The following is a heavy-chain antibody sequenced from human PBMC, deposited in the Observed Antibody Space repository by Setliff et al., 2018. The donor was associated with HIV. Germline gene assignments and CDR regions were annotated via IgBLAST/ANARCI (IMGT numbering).Heavy chain of an antibody. CDR1: GGSFGDQF. CDR2: IHHGGGT. J-gene: IGHJ5*02. V-gene: IGHV4-34*01. Sequence: PSETLSLTCAVYGGSFGDQFWNWIRQSPGKGLEWIGEIHHGGGTKYNPSLKSRVTVSLDMSKNQFSLKLNSLTAADTGVYYCASRIYYYDSSRVLREEGFDPWGQGTLVTVSS. CDR3: ASRIYYYDSSRVLREEGFDP. D-gene: IGHD3-22*01.